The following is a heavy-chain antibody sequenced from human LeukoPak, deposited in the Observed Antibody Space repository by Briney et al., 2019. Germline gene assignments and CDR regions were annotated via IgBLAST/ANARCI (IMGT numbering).Heavy chain of an antibody. V-gene: IGHV1-2*02. CDR2: INPNSGGT. D-gene: IGHD3-22*01. CDR3: ARDPSTSDPGYYYDSNENWFDP. J-gene: IGHJ5*02. CDR1: GYTFTGYY. Sequence: ASVKVSCKASGYTFTGYYMHWVRQAPGQGLEWMGWINPNSGGTNYAQKFQGRVTMTTDTSTSTAYMELRSLRSDDTAVYYCARDPSTSDPGYYYDSNENWFDPWGQGTLVTVSS.